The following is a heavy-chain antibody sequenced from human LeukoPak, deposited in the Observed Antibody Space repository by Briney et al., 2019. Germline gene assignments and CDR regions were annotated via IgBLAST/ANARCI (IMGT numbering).Heavy chain of an antibody. CDR1: GGSISSYY. D-gene: IGHD6-13*01. Sequence: SETLSLTCTVSGGSISSYYWSWIRQPAGKGLEWIGRIYTSGSTNYNPSLKSRVTISVDTSKNQFSLKLSSVTAADTAVYYCARESSAAAGPYYYMDVWGKGTTVTVSS. J-gene: IGHJ6*03. V-gene: IGHV4-4*07. CDR2: IYTSGST. CDR3: ARESSAAAGPYYYMDV.